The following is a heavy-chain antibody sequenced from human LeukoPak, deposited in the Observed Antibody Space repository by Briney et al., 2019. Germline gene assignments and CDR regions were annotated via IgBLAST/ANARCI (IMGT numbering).Heavy chain of an antibody. D-gene: IGHD3-22*01. CDR2: IYSGGST. J-gene: IGHJ4*02. Sequence: GRSLRLSCALSGFTLTGVYISCGRQAPGKGLEWGSVIYSGGSTYYADSVKGLFTISRDNSKNTLYLQMNSLRPQDTAVYYSARALVGPDYDDISGRVVAFMYYFDYWGQGSLVTVSS. CDR3: ARALVGPDYDDISGRVVAFMYYFDY. V-gene: IGHV3-53*01. CDR1: GFTLTGVY.